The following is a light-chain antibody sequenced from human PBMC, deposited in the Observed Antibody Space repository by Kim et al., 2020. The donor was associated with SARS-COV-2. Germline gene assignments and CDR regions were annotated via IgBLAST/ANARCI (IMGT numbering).Light chain of an antibody. Sequence: QSVLTQAPSASGTPGQSVTIYCSGSSSNIGNNFVYWYQQLPGTAPKVLIHTNNKRPSGVSDRFSGFKSVTSASLSISGLRSEDEADYYCGSWDDSLDGPVFGDGPKLTVL. CDR3: GSWDDSLDGPV. CDR2: TNN. CDR1: SSNIGNNF. V-gene: IGLV1-47*01. J-gene: IGLJ3*02.